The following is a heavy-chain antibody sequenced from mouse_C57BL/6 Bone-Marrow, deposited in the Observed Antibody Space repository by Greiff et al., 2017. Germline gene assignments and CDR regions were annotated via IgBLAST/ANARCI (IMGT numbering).Heavy chain of an antibody. V-gene: IGHV1-64*01. CDR2: MHPNGGSP. CDR1: GYTFTNYW. D-gene: IGHD2-4*01. Sequence: QVQLQQPGAELVKPGASVKLSCKASGYTFTNYWMHWVKQRPGQGLEWIGMMHPNGGSPDYNEKFKSEATLSVDKSSRTAYMEHSSLTSEDSAVYYCARSYDYVDYTLDYWGQGTSVTVSS. J-gene: IGHJ4*01. CDR3: ARSYDYVDYTLDY.